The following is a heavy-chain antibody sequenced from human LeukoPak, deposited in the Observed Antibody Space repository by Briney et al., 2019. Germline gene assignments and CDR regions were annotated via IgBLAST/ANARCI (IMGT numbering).Heavy chain of an antibody. V-gene: IGHV4-59*08. CDR3: PRHLVTFGGLIALDY. CDR2: IFYSGST. J-gene: IGHJ4*02. D-gene: IGHD3-16*02. Sequence: SETLSLTCTVSGGSISSYYWSWIRQPPGKGLEWIGYIFYSGSTNYNPSLKSRVTMSVDTSKNHFSLTLISVSAAATVLYFCPRHLVTFGGLIALDYWGQGTLVTVSS. CDR1: GGSISSYY.